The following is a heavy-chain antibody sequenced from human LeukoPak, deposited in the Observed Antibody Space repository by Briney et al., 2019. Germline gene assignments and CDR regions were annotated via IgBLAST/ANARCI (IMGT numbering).Heavy chain of an antibody. Sequence: PGGSLRLSCAASGFTFSSYAMSWVRQAPGRGLECVSAISGSGDSTYYADPVKGRFTISRDNSKNTLYLQMNSLRAEDTAVYYCARGDEYCSSTSCYYWGYYYYYGMDVWGQGTTVTVSS. CDR1: GFTFSSYA. D-gene: IGHD2-2*01. J-gene: IGHJ6*02. CDR3: ARGDEYCSSTSCYYWGYYYYYGMDV. CDR2: ISGSGDST. V-gene: IGHV3-23*01.